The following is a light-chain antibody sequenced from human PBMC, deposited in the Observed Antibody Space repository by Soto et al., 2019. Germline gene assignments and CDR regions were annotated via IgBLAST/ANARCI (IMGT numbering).Light chain of an antibody. CDR3: QQSYSTPVT. V-gene: IGKV1-39*01. CDR1: QSISSY. J-gene: IGKJ1*01. CDR2: AAS. Sequence: DIQMTQSPSSLSAYVGDRVTITCRASQSISSYLNCYPQKPGKAPKLLIYAASSLQSGVPSRFSGSGSGTDFTLTISSLQPEDFATYYCQQSYSTPVTFGQGTKVEIK.